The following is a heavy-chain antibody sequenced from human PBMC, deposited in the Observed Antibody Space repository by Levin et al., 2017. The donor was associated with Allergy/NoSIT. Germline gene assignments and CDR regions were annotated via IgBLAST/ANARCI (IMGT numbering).Heavy chain of an antibody. J-gene: IGHJ5*02. Sequence: GGSLRLSCAASGFTFSDFGMHWVRQAPGKGLEWVSAITDNGGATYYADSVKGRFTVSRDNSKNMLYMQMSSLRAEDTAVYFCAARQASLVHTWGQGTLVTVSS. CDR3: AARQASLVHT. D-gene: IGHD2-2*01. CDR1: GFTFSDFG. V-gene: IGHV3-23*01. CDR2: ITDNGGAT.